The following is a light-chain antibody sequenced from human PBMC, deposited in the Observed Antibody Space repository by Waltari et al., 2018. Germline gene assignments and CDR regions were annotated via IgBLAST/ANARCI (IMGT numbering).Light chain of an antibody. Sequence: QLVLTQSPPASASLGASVKLTCTLSSGHINNVIAWLQQRPEKGPRYLMKVNSDGSHNKGDDIPDRFSGSGSGAERYLSISSLQSEDEADYICQTGGHGTWVFGGGTKLTVL. V-gene: IGLV4-69*01. CDR1: SGHINNV. CDR2: VNSDGSH. J-gene: IGLJ3*02. CDR3: QTGGHGTWV.